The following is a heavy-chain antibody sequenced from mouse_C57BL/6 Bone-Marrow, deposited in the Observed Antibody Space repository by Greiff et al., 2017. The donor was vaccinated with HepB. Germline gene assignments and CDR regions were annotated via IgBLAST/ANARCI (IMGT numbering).Heavy chain of an antibody. D-gene: IGHD2-12*01. J-gene: IGHJ3*01. V-gene: IGHV5-12*01. CDR2: ISNGGGST. CDR1: GFTFSDYY. Sequence: EVMLVESGGGLVQPGGSLKLSCAASGFTFSDYYMYWVRQTPEKRLEWVAYISNGGGSTYYPDTVKGRFTISRDNAKNTLYLQMSRLKSEDTAMYYCARQEDDGGFAYWGQGTLVTVSA. CDR3: ARQEDDGGFAY.